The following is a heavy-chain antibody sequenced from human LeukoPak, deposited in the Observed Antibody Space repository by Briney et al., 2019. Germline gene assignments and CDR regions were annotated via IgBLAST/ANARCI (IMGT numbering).Heavy chain of an antibody. CDR2: ISVSGANT. CDR3: ASYTCCGSRYFDY. D-gene: IGHD3-16*02. CDR1: GFTFTSYA. V-gene: IGHV3-23*01. J-gene: IGHJ4*02. Sequence: GGSLRLSCAASGFTFTSYAMTWVRQAPGKEPEWLSTISVSGANTYYADSVKGRFTISRDNSKNTLYLQMNSLRAEDTAIYYCASYTCCGSRYFDYWGQGTLVTVSS.